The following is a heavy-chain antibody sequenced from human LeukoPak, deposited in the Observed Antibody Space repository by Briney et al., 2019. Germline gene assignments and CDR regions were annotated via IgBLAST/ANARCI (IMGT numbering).Heavy chain of an antibody. D-gene: IGHD6-6*01. CDR2: INSDVSST. V-gene: IGHV3-74*01. CDR3: ARSIAVGSIDF. Sequence: GGSLRLSCAASGFTFSSYWMYWVRQAPGKGLVWVSHINSDVSSTSYADSVKGRFTISRDNAKNTLFLQMNSLRVEDTAVYYCARSIAVGSIDFWGQGSLVTVSS. J-gene: IGHJ4*02. CDR1: GFTFSSYW.